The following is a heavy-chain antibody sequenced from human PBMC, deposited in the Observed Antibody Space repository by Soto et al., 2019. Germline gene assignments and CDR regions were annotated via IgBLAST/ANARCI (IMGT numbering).Heavy chain of an antibody. D-gene: IGHD7-27*01. V-gene: IGHV3-13*01. CDR2: IGTVGDT. CDR3: TRGTGAKMMYLDL. CDR1: GFTFSNSD. J-gene: IGHJ2*01. Sequence: EVNLVESGGGLVRPGGSLRLSCAASGFTFSNSDMHWVRQTTGKGLEWLSGIGTVGDTYYPPYVSGRFTISRENAKNSLYIQMDGLRAEDTAVYFCTRGTGAKMMYLDLWGRGTLVTVSS.